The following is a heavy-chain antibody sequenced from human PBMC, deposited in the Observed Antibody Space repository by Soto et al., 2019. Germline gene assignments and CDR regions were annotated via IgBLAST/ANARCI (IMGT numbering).Heavy chain of an antibody. CDR1: GFTFSDYY. D-gene: IGHD6-19*01. J-gene: IGHJ4*02. CDR2: ISSSGSTI. Sequence: GGSLRLSCAASGFTFSDYYMSWIRQAPGKGLEWVSYISSSGSTIYYADSVKGRFTISRDNAKNSLYLQMNSLGAEDTALYYGAREGRAVAGSSFDYWGQGTLVTVSS. V-gene: IGHV3-11*01. CDR3: AREGRAVAGSSFDY.